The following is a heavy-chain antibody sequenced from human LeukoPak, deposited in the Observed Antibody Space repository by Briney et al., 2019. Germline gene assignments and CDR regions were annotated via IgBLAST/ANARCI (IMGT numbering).Heavy chain of an antibody. Sequence: GGSLRLSCVASGFTFTNAWMSWVRQAPGKGLEWVGLIKGKTEGGTTDYAAPVKGRFTISRDDSRNTLYLQMNTLKTEDTAVYYCTAGAGWFDPWGQGTLVTVSS. CDR2: IKGKTEGGTT. V-gene: IGHV3-15*01. CDR1: GFTFTNAW. CDR3: TAGAGWFDP. J-gene: IGHJ5*02.